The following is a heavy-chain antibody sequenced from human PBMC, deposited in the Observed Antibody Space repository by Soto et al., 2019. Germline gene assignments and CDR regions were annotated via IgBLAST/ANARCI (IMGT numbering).Heavy chain of an antibody. Sequence: GGSLRLSCAASGFTFSSYSMSWVRQAPGKGLEWVSAISGSGGSTYYADSVKGRFTISRDNSKNTLYLQMNSLRAEDTAVYCCAKDRDHDSGSYFDYWGQGTLVTVSS. J-gene: IGHJ4*02. CDR3: AKDRDHDSGSYFDY. D-gene: IGHD1-26*01. CDR1: GFTFSSYS. CDR2: ISGSGGST. V-gene: IGHV3-23*01.